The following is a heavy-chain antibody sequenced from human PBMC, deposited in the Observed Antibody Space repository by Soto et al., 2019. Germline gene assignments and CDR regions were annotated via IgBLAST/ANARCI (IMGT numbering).Heavy chain of an antibody. J-gene: IGHJ4*02. CDR2: IDNSGST. D-gene: IGHD3-3*01. CDR3: ARGGQDFWSGPFDY. Sequence: SEPLSLTCTVSGGSISNYFCNWIRQPAGKGLEWIGRIDNSGSTNYNPSLKSRITMSADTSRNQFSLKLNSVTAADTAVYYCARGGQDFWSGPFDYWGQGALVTVS. V-gene: IGHV4-4*07. CDR1: GGSISNYF.